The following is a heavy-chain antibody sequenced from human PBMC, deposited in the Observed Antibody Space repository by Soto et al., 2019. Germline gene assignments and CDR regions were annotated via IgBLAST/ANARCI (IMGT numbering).Heavy chain of an antibody. CDR1: GYTFTRYG. CDR2: ISGYNGDA. D-gene: IGHD2-2*01. J-gene: IGHJ6*02. CDR3: AKNGQPPYDYYGMEV. Sequence: QGHLVQSGAEVKKPGASVKVSCKASGYTFTRYGISWVRQAPGQGLEWMGWISGYNGDANYAQKFQGRVTMTIDTSTTTVYMERRSLTSDDTAVYYCAKNGQPPYDYYGMEVWGQGTTVTVSS. V-gene: IGHV1-18*01.